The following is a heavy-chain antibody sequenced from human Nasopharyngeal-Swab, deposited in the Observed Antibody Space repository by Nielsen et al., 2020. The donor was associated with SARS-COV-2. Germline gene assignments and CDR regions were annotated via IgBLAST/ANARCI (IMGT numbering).Heavy chain of an antibody. CDR2: MNPNSGNT. CDR3: ARLSNYDFWSGYYAYMDV. CDR1: GYTFTSYD. Sequence: ASVKVSCKASGYTFTSYDINWVRQATGQGLEWMGWMNPNSGNTGYAQKFQGRVTMTRNTSLSTAYMELSSLRSENTAVYYCARLSNYDFWSGYYAYMDVWGKGTTVTVSS. D-gene: IGHD3-3*01. J-gene: IGHJ6*03. V-gene: IGHV1-8*01.